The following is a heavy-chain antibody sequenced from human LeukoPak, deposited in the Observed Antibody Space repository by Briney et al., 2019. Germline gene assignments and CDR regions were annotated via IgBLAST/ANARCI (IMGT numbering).Heavy chain of an antibody. Sequence: ASVKVSCKASGYTFTGYYMHWVLQAPGQGLEWMGWINPNSGGTNYAQKFQGRVTMTRDTSISTAYMELSRLRSDDTAVYYCARGEVVPATVWYDYWGQGTLVTVSS. J-gene: IGHJ4*02. D-gene: IGHD2-2*01. V-gene: IGHV1-2*02. CDR1: GYTFTGYY. CDR2: INPNSGGT. CDR3: ARGEVVPATVWYDY.